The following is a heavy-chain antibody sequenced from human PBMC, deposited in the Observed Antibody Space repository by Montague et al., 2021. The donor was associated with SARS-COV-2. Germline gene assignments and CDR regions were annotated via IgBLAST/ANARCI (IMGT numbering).Heavy chain of an antibody. CDR2: TYYRPKWHS. CDR3: ARDSGYDYGYFDY. Sequence: CAISGDSVSSKSAAWNWIRQSPSRGLEWLGRTYYRPKWHSDYAVSVKSRITINPDPSKNQFSLQLNSVTPEDTAVYYRARDSGYDYGYFDYWGQGTLVTVSS. CDR1: GDSVSSKSAA. D-gene: IGHD5-12*01. V-gene: IGHV6-1*01. J-gene: IGHJ4*02.